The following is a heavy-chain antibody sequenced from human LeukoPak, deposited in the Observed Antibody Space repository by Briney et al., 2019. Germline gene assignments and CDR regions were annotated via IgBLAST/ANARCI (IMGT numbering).Heavy chain of an antibody. CDR3: AREALGDTAMVSYFDY. CDR1: GGSISSGSYY. J-gene: IGHJ4*02. D-gene: IGHD5-18*01. Sequence: PSETLSLTCTVSGGSISSGSYYWSWIRQPAGKGLEWIGRIYTSGSTNYNPSLKSRVTISVDTSKNQFSLKLSSVTAADTAVYYCAREALGDTAMVSYFDYWGQGTLVTVSS. CDR2: IYTSGST. V-gene: IGHV4-61*02.